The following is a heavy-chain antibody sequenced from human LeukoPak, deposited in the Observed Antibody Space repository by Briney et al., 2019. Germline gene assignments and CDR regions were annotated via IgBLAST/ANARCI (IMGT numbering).Heavy chain of an antibody. CDR2: IYYSGST. D-gene: IGHD3-22*01. CDR1: GSSISSYY. CDR3: ASLTYYYDSSGSGRYYYGMDV. Sequence: SETLSLTCTVSGSSISSYYWSWIRQPPGKGLEWIGYIYYSGSTNYNPSLKSRVTISVDTSKNQFSLKLSSVTAADTAVYYCASLTYYYDSSGSGRYYYGMDVWGQGTTVTVSS. J-gene: IGHJ6*02. V-gene: IGHV4-59*01.